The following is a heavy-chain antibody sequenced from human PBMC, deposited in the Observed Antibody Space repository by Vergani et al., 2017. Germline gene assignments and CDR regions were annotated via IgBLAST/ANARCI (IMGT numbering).Heavy chain of an antibody. CDR2: ISGSGGST. J-gene: IGHJ4*02. CDR1: GFPFSSYA. CDR3: AKDLFPLIVVAPTGADY. D-gene: IGHD2-2*01. Sequence: EVQLLESGGGLVQPGGSLRLSCAASGFPFSSYAMSWVRQAPGKGLKWVSAISGSGGSTYYADSVKGRFTISRHNSKNTLYLQMNSLRAEDTAVYYCAKDLFPLIVVAPTGADYWGQGTLVTVSS. V-gene: IGHV3-23*01.